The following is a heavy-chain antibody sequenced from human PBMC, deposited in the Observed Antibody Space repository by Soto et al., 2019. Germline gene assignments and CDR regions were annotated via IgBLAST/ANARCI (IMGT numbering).Heavy chain of an antibody. Sequence: EVQLVESGGSLVQPGESLRLSCAASGFTFSSNWMHWVRQAPGKGLVWVSRINSDGSRTNYADSVKGRFTVSRDNAKNTQYLQMNSLRAEDTAVYYCARVLTGSWNWFDPWGQGTLVTVSS. D-gene: IGHD6-13*01. CDR1: GFTFSSNW. J-gene: IGHJ5*02. CDR3: ARVLTGSWNWFDP. CDR2: INSDGSRT. V-gene: IGHV3-74*01.